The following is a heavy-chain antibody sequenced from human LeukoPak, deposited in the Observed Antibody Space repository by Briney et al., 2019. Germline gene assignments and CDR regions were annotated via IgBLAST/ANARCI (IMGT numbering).Heavy chain of an antibody. CDR3: ARVRGSPPQYYFDY. J-gene: IGHJ4*02. CDR2: INHSGST. Sequence: SETLSLTCAVYGGSFSGYYWSWIRQPPGKGLEWIGEINHSGSTNYNPSLKSRVTISVDTSKNQFSLKLSSVTAADTAVYYCARVRGSPPQYYFDYWGQGTLVTVSS. D-gene: IGHD3-10*01. V-gene: IGHV4-34*01. CDR1: GGSFSGYY.